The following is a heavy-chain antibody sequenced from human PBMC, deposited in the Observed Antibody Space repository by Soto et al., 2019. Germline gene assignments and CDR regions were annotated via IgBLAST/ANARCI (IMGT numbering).Heavy chain of an antibody. CDR2: INHSGST. CDR3: ARASYWFDP. V-gene: IGHV4-34*01. D-gene: IGHD6-6*01. J-gene: IGHJ5*02. CDR1: GGSFSGYY. Sequence: SETLSLTCAVYGGSFSGYYWSWIRQPPGKGLEWIGEINHSGSTNYNPSLKSRVTISVDTSKNQFSLKLSSVTAADTAVYYCARASYWFDPWGQGTPVTVSS.